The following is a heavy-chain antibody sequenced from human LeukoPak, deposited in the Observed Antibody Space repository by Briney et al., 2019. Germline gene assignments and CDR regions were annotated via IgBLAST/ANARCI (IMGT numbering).Heavy chain of an antibody. CDR1: GYTFTSYG. D-gene: IGHD3-9*01. CDR3: ATAYHDILTGYSIDY. Sequence: GASVKVSCKASGYTFTSYGISWVRQAPGQGLEWVGWISAYNGNTNYAQKLQGRVTMTTDTSTSTAYMELRSLRSDGTAVYYCATAYHDILTGYSIDYWGQGTLVTVSS. J-gene: IGHJ4*02. V-gene: IGHV1-18*01. CDR2: ISAYNGNT.